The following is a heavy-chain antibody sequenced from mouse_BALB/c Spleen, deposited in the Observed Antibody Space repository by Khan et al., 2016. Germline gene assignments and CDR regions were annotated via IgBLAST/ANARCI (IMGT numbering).Heavy chain of an antibody. J-gene: IGHJ3*01. CDR1: GFDFSRYW. CDR2: INPDSSTI. V-gene: IGHV4-1*02. Sequence: EVQLVESGGGLVQPGGSLKLSCAASGFDFSRYWMSWVRQAPGKGLQWIGEINPDSSTINYTPSLKDKFIFSRDNATNTLYLQMSKVTSEDTALYFCASPGTWFAYWGQGTLVTVSA. CDR3: ASPGTWFAY. D-gene: IGHD4-1*01.